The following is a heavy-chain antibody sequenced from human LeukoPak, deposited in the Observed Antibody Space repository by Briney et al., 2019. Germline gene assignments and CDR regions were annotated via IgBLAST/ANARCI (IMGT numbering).Heavy chain of an antibody. J-gene: IGHJ4*02. CDR3: ADAYGSGSYDY. D-gene: IGHD3-10*01. V-gene: IGHV4-34*01. CDR1: GGSFSGYY. Sequence: PSETLSLTCAVYGGSFSGYYWSWIRQPPGKGLEWIGEINHSGSTNYNPSLKSRVTISVDTSKNQFSLKLSSVTAADTAVHYCADAYGSGSYDYWGQGTLVTVSS. CDR2: INHSGST.